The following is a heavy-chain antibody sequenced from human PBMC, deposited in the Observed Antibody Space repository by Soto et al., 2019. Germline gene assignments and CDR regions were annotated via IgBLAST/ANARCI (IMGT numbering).Heavy chain of an antibody. V-gene: IGHV1-3*01. J-gene: IGHJ4*01. CDR2: INAGYGNT. D-gene: IGHD7-27*01. CDR3: ARDTGDVTFEF. CDR1: GYTFSSYA. Sequence: AAVMCSFKASGYTFSSYAMHWVRQAPGQMLEWMGWINAGYGNTKSSQNFQERVTISRDTSASKHYMELTSLRSEDTAVYYCARDTGDVTFEFWGHGTLENVSS.